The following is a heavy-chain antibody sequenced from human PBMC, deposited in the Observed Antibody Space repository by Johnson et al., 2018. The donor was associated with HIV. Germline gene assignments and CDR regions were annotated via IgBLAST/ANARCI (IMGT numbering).Heavy chain of an antibody. CDR2: IKEDSSYK. CDR1: GFIFNDYW. CDR3: ARDPGYSAFDI. D-gene: IGHD1-1*01. V-gene: IGHV3-7*05. J-gene: IGHJ3*02. Sequence: VQLVESGGGLVQPGGSLRLSCAASGFIFNDYWMSWVRQSPGKGLEFVAHIKEDSSYKSYVNSVRGRFTISRDNAKNSVLRQRNNLRAEDTAIYYCARDPGYSAFDIWGQGTVVTVSS.